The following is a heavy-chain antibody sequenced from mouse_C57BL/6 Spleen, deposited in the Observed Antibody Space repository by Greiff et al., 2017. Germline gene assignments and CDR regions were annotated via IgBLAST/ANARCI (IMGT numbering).Heavy chain of an antibody. CDR3: VRQRSNYEFAY. Sequence: EVQVVESGGGLVQPKGSLKLSCAASGFSFNTYAMNWVRQAPGKGLEWVARIRSKSNNYATYYADSVKDRFTISRDDSESMLYLQMNNLKTEDTAMYYCVRQRSNYEFAYWGQGTLVTVSA. CDR2: IRSKSNNYAT. V-gene: IGHV10-1*01. D-gene: IGHD2-5*01. J-gene: IGHJ3*01. CDR1: GFSFNTYA.